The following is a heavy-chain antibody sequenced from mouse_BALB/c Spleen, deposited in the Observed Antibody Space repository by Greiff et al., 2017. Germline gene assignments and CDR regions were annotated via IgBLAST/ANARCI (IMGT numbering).Heavy chain of an antibody. CDR3: ARYGYDGYAVDY. CDR2: IWGGGST. V-gene: IGHV2-6-4*01. Sequence: VHLVESGPGLVAPSQSLSITCTVSGFSLSRYSVPWVRQPPGKGLEWLGMIWGGGSTDYNSAPKSRLSISKDNSKSQVFLKMNSLQTDDTAMYYCARYGYDGYAVDYWGQGASVTVSS. J-gene: IGHJ4*01. CDR1: GFSLSRYS. D-gene: IGHD2-2*01.